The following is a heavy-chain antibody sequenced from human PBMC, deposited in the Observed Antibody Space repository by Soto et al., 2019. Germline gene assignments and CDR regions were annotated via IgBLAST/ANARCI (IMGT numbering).Heavy chain of an antibody. J-gene: IGHJ4*02. CDR1: GFTFSSYA. D-gene: IGHD2-2*01. CDR3: ARSGCSSTRCYDY. V-gene: IGHV3-64*01. CDR2: ISHDGVST. Sequence: EVQLVDSGGGLVQPGGSLRLSCAASGFTFSSYAMHWVRQAPGKGLEYVSAISHDGVSTYYANSVKGRFIVSRDNSKNTLFLQMGSLRVEDMAVYYCARSGCSSTRCYDYWGQGTLVTVSS.